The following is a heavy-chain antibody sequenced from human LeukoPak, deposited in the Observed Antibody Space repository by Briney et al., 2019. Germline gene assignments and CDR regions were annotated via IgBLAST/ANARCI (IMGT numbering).Heavy chain of an antibody. D-gene: IGHD1-26*01. Sequence: HSGGSLRLSCAAPGFTFSSYTMHWVRQAPGKGLEWVAVMSNDGNYYADSEKGRFTISRDNSKNTLYLQMNSLRPEDTAVYYCARDGGGGGSYPDYWGQGTLVTVSS. V-gene: IGHV3-30*04. CDR2: MSNDGN. CDR1: GFTFSSYT. J-gene: IGHJ4*02. CDR3: ARDGGGGGSYPDY.